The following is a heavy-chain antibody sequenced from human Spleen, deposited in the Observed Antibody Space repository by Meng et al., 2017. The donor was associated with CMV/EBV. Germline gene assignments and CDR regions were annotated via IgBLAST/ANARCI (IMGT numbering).Heavy chain of an antibody. CDR1: GYTLTELS. CDR2: FDPEDGET. CDR3: ARSVRREVDIDGY. Sequence: ASVKVSCKVSGYTLTELSRHWVRQAPGKGLEWMGGFDPEDGETIYTQKFQGRVTITADKSTSTAYMELSSLRSEDTAVYYCARSVRREVDIDGYWGQGTLVTVSS. V-gene: IGHV1-24*01. J-gene: IGHJ4*02. D-gene: IGHD1-26*01.